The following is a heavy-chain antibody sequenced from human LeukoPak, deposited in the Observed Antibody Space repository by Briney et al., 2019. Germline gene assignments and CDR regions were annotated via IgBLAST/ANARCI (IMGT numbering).Heavy chain of an antibody. CDR1: GLPYSSFE. D-gene: IGHD2-15*01. J-gene: IGHJ4*02. Sequence: GGSVSLPCVPWGLPYSSFEMNWVRQAPGRGREWVSYISCSGTTIYYGDSVKGRFTDSRDNAKNSLYMQMNSLRAEGTAVYYCARVSLLALWYWGQGTVVTVSS. V-gene: IGHV3-48*03. CDR2: ISCSGTTI. CDR3: ARVSLLALWY.